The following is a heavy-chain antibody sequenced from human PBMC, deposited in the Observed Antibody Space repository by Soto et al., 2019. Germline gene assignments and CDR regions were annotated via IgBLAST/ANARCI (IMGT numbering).Heavy chain of an antibody. D-gene: IGHD2-2*01. CDR1: GGSFSGYY. Sequence: QVQLQQWGAGLLKPSETLSLTCAVYGGSFSGYYWSWIRQPPGKGLEWIGEINHSGSTNYNPSLKSRVTISVDTSNNQFSLKLSSVSAADTAVYYWARGASDIVVVSAAMGSYYFDYWGQGTLVTVSS. CDR3: ARGASDIVVVSAAMGSYYFDY. V-gene: IGHV4-34*01. CDR2: INHSGST. J-gene: IGHJ4*02.